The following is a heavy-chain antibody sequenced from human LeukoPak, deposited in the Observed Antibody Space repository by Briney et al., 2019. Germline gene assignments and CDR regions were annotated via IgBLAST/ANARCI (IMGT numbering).Heavy chain of an antibody. D-gene: IGHD4-23*01. V-gene: IGHV1-24*01. Sequence: ASVKVSCKVSGYTLTELSMHWVRQAPGKGLEWMGGFDPEDGETIYAQKFQGRVTMTEDTSTDIAYMELSSLRSEDTAVYYCATVVNSARQYFQHWGQGTLVTVSS. J-gene: IGHJ1*01. CDR3: ATVVNSARQYFQH. CDR2: FDPEDGET. CDR1: GYTLTELS.